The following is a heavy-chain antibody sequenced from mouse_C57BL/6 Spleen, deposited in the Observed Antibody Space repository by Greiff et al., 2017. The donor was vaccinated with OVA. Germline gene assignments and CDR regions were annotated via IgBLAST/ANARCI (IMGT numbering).Heavy chain of an antibody. CDR3: TSPLYYGNYTWFAY. V-gene: IGHV1-15*01. CDR1: GYTFTDYE. J-gene: IGHJ3*01. D-gene: IGHD2-1*01. CDR2: IDPETGGT. Sequence: QVQLQQSGAELVRPGASVTLSCKASGYTFTDYEMHWVKQTPVHGLEWIGAIDPETGGTAYNQKFKGKAILTADKSSSTAYMELRSLTSEDSAVYYCTSPLYYGNYTWFAYWGQGTLVTVSA.